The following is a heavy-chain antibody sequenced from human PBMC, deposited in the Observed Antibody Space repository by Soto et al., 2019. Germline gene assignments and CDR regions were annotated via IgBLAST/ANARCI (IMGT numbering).Heavy chain of an antibody. V-gene: IGHV3-53*01. Sequence: PGESLKISCAVSGPTVSRTQMSWVRPAPGKGLQWVSVIYNAGSTYYANAVKGRFTISRDISENKIFLELNGLTVDDTAVYYCARAREPEDSSSIFFDYWGRGTVVTVSS. CDR2: IYNAGST. J-gene: IGHJ4*01. D-gene: IGHD6-6*01. CDR1: GPTVSRTQ. CDR3: ARAREPEDSSSIFFDY.